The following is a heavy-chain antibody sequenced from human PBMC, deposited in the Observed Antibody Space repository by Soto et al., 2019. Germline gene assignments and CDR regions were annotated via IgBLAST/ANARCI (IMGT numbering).Heavy chain of an antibody. V-gene: IGHV3-53*01. CDR1: GFTVIDNY. J-gene: IGHJ6*02. D-gene: IGHD2-15*01. CDR3: ARGYPTGGNGLDF. CDR2: IYSGGST. Sequence: PGGSLRLSCAASGFTVIDNYMNWVRQAPGKWXEXVSVIYSGGSTYYTDSVKGRFTISRDNYKNTMYLQMNRLSAEDTAVYYCARGYPTGGNGLDFSGQGTPLTVSS.